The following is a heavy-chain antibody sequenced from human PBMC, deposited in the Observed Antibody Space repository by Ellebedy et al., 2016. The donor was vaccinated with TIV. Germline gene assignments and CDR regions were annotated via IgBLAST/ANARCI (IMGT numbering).Heavy chain of an antibody. V-gene: IGHV3-66*01. D-gene: IGHD1-7*01. J-gene: IGHJ3*01. CDR1: ELTVTSNY. CDR2: IAIDSTT. CDR3: ARETYNDVDLDLWGIFDL. Sequence: GGSLRLSCAASELTVTSNYMSWVRQAPGKGLEWVSTIAIDSTTYYADSVRGRFTISRDNSKNTLDIQMNSLRAEDTAVYYCARETYNDVDLDLWGIFDLWGQGTMGTVSS.